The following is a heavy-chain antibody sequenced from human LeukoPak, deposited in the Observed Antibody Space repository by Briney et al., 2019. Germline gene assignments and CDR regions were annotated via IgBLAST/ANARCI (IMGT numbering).Heavy chain of an antibody. CDR1: GFTFDDYA. V-gene: IGHV3-9*01. Sequence: PGRSLRLSCAASGFTFDDYAMHWVRQAPGKGLEWVSGISWNSGSIGYADSVKGRFTISRDNAKNSLYLQMNSLRAEDTALYYCAKDMRDCSSTSCYNWFDPWGQGTLVTVSS. D-gene: IGHD2-2*01. CDR3: AKDMRDCSSTSCYNWFDP. CDR2: ISWNSGSI. J-gene: IGHJ5*02.